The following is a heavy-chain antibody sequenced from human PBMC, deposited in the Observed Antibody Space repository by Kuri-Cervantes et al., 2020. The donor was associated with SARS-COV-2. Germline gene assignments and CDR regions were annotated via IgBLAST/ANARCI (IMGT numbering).Heavy chain of an antibody. J-gene: IGHJ4*02. CDR2: ISYDGSNK. CDR3: ARRGWGSYYFDY. CDR1: GFTFSSYA. Sequence: LSLTCAASGFTFSSYAMHWVRQAPGKGLEWVAVISYDGSNKYYADSVKGRFTISRDNAKNSLYLQMNSLRAEDTAVYYCARRGWGSYYFDYWGQGTLVTVSS. V-gene: IGHV3-30*07. D-gene: IGHD3-16*01.